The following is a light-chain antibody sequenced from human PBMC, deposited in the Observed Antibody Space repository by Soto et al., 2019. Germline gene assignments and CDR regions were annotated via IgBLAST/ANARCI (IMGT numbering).Light chain of an antibody. Sequence: QAVVTQPASVSGSPGQSITISCTGTSSDVGGYNYVSWYQQHPGKAPKLMIYEVKNRPSGVSSRFSGSKSGNTASLTISGLQPEDEADYYCSSFTGISTQVFGGGTKLTVL. J-gene: IGLJ3*02. CDR2: EVK. CDR1: SSDVGGYNY. CDR3: SSFTGISTQV. V-gene: IGLV2-14*01.